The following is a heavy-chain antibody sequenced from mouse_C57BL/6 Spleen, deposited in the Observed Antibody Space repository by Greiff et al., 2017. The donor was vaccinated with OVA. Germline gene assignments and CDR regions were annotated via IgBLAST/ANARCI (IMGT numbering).Heavy chain of an antibody. CDR1: GYAFSSSW. CDR2: IYPGDGDT. CDR3: ARSDYYGSSPFDY. J-gene: IGHJ2*01. Sequence: QVQLQQSGPELVKPGASVKISCKASGYAFSSSWMNWVKQRPGKGLEWIGRIYPGDGDTNYNGKFKGKATLTADKSSSTAYIQLSSLTSEDSAVYFCARSDYYGSSPFDYWGQGTTLTVSS. D-gene: IGHD1-1*01. V-gene: IGHV1-82*01.